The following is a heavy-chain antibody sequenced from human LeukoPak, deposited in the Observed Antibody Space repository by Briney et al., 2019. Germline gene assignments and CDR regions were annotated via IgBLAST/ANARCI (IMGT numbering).Heavy chain of an antibody. Sequence: PGRSLGLSCAAFGFTFSSYGMHWVRQAPGKGLEWVAVIWYDGSNKYYADSVKGRFTISRDNSKNTLYLQMNSLRAEDTAVYYCARDGTAAGDYYFDYWGQGTLVTVSS. CDR2: IWYDGSNK. J-gene: IGHJ4*02. V-gene: IGHV3-33*01. CDR1: GFTFSSYG. D-gene: IGHD6-13*01. CDR3: ARDGTAAGDYYFDY.